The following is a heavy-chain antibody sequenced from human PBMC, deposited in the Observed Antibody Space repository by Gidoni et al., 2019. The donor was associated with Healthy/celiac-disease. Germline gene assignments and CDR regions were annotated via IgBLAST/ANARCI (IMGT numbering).Heavy chain of an antibody. CDR2: ISSSSSTI. Sequence: EVQLVESGGGLVQPGGSLRLSCAASGFTFSSDSMNWVRQAPGKGLEWVSYISSSSSTIYYADSVKGRFTISRDNAKNSLYLQMNSLRDEDTAVYYCARGFYDFWSGYYHTWGYYFDYWGQGTLVTVSS. CDR3: ARGFYDFWSGYYHTWGYYFDY. V-gene: IGHV3-48*02. CDR1: GFTFSSDS. D-gene: IGHD3-3*01. J-gene: IGHJ4*02.